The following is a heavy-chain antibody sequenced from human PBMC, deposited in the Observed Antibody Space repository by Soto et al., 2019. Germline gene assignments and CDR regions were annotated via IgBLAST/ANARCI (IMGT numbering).Heavy chain of an antibody. V-gene: IGHV5-51*01. CDR3: ARRRAWNDAFDF. CDR2: IYPADSDT. CDR1: GYKFTTYW. J-gene: IGHJ4*02. D-gene: IGHD1-1*01. Sequence: PGESLKISCKASGYKFTTYWIGWVRQMPGKGLELMGVIYPADSDTRYRPPFQGQVTFSADKSLTTAYLQWNSLKASDTAKYYCARRRAWNDAFDFWGQGTLVTVSS.